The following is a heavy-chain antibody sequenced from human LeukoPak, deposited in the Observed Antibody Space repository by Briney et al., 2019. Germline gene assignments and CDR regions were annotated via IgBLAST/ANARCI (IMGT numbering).Heavy chain of an antibody. CDR1: GGSISSSGYY. D-gene: IGHD3-10*01. CDR2: IYYSGTT. CDR3: ARQKGNFDY. J-gene: IGHJ4*02. Sequence: SETLSLTCTVSGGSISSSGYYWGWIRQPPGKGLEWIGTIYYSGTTYYNPSLKSRVTISVDTSKNQFSLNLSSVTTADTAVYYCARQKGNFDYWGQGTLVTVSS. V-gene: IGHV4-39*01.